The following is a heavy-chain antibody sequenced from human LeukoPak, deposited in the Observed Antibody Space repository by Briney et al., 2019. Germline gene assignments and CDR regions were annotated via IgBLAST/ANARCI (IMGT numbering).Heavy chain of an antibody. V-gene: IGHV3-15*01. Sequence: PGGSLRLSCAASGFTFNNAWMSWVRQAPGKGLEWVGRIKSKNDGGIRDYAVPVKGRFTISRDDSKNTLYLQMNSLKTEDTAVYFCSTDVPNGVEGYWGQGTLVTVSS. CDR1: GFTFNNAW. CDR3: STDVPNGVEGY. CDR2: IKSKNDGGIR. D-gene: IGHD2-8*01. J-gene: IGHJ4*02.